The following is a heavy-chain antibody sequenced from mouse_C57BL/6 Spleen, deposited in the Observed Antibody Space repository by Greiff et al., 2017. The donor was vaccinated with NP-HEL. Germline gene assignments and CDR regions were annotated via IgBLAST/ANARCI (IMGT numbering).Heavy chain of an antibody. CDR2: IYPGDGDT. D-gene: IGHD1-1*01. CDR1: GYAFSSSW. V-gene: IGHV1-82*01. CDR3: ARRGPYYYGSSYWYFDV. Sequence: VQLQQSGPELVKPGASVKISCKASGYAFSSSWMNWVKQRPGKGLEWIGRIYPGDGDTNYNGKFKGKATLTADKSSSTAYMQLSSLTSEDSAVYFCARRGPYYYGSSYWYFDVWGTGTTVTVSS. J-gene: IGHJ1*03.